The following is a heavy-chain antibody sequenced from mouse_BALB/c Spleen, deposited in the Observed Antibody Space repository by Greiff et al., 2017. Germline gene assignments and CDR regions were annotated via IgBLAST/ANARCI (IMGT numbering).Heavy chain of an antibody. J-gene: IGHJ2*01. Sequence: VQLQQPGAELVKPGASVKLSCKASGYTFTSYWMHWVKQRPGQGLEWIGEIDPSDSYTNYNQKFKGKATLTVDKSSSTAYMQLSSLTSEDSAVYYCARGEGGTTATDYWGQGTTLTVSS. D-gene: IGHD1-2*01. CDR1: GYTFTSYW. CDR3: ARGEGGTTATDY. CDR2: IDPSDSYT. V-gene: IGHV1-69*02.